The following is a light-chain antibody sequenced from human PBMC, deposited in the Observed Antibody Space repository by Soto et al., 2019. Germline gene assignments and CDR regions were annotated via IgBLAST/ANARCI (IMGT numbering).Light chain of an antibody. CDR2: EVT. CDR3: SSFASSNTWV. CDR1: SSDVGAYNY. V-gene: IGLV2-8*01. J-gene: IGLJ3*02. Sequence: QSALTQPPSASGSPGQSVTISCTGTSSDVGAYNYVSWYQQHAGKAPKLVIYEVTKRPLGVRDRFSGSKSANTASLTVSGLQAEDEADYYCSSFASSNTWVFGGGTKLTVL.